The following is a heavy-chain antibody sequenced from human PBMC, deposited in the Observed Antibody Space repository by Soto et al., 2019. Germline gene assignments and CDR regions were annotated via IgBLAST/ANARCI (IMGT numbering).Heavy chain of an antibody. V-gene: IGHV4-59*01. Sequence: PSETLSLTCSVSGGSMSEYFWSGIRQSPGKGLEWIGYIYYLGSTDYNPSLKSRVTISVDTSKRQFSLRLTSVTAADTAVYYCARDGYDGSGSPYPAYWGPGTQVTVPQ. CDR3: ARDGYDGSGSPYPAY. CDR1: GGSMSEYF. CDR2: IYYLGST. D-gene: IGHD3-10*01. J-gene: IGHJ4*02.